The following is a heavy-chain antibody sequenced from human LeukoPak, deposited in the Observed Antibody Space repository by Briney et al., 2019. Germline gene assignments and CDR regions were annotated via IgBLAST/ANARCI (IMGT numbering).Heavy chain of an antibody. Sequence: SETLSLTCTVSGYSISSGYYWGWIRPPPGKGLEWIGSIYHSGSTYYNPSLKSRVTISVDTSKNQFSLKLSSVTAADTAVYYCAREGYGSGSPQLEPFDYWGQGTLVTVSS. D-gene: IGHD3-10*01. V-gene: IGHV4-38-2*02. CDR2: IYHSGST. CDR3: AREGYGSGSPQLEPFDY. J-gene: IGHJ4*02. CDR1: GYSISSGYY.